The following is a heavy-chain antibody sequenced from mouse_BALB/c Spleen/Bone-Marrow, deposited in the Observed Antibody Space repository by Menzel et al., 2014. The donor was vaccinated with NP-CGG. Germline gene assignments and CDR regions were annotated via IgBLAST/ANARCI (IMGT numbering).Heavy chain of an antibody. V-gene: IGHV10-1*02. J-gene: IGHJ3*01. CDR3: VRLEAY. CDR1: GFTFNTYA. CDR2: IRSKSNNYAT. Sequence: EVNVVESGGGLVQPKGSLKLSCAASGFTFNTYAMNWVRQAPGKGLEWVARIRSKSNNYATYYADSVKDRFTISRDDSQSMLYLQMDNLKTEDTAMYYCVRLEAYWGQGTLVTVSA.